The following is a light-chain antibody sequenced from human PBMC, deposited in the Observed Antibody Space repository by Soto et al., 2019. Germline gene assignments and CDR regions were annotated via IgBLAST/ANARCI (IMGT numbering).Light chain of an antibody. CDR3: QQYSKWPPWT. V-gene: IGKV3-15*01. Sequence: EIGMTQSPATLAVSPGATATLSCRASPSLGGYLACYQQKTRRAPMLLSCRASSRATGVPARFSASGSGTEFSLTISGLQSEDFVVYYCQQYSKWPPWTFGPGTKVDIK. CDR1: PSLGGY. J-gene: IGKJ1*01. CDR2: RAS.